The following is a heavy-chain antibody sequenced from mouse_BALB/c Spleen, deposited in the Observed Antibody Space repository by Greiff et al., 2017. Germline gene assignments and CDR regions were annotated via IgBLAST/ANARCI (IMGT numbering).Heavy chain of an antibody. CDR2: INPSTGYT. CDR3: ARSTYDYDGFAY. V-gene: IGHV1-7*01. D-gene: IGHD2-4*01. CDR1: GYTFTSYW. J-gene: IGHJ3*01. Sequence: VKLMESGAELAKPGASVKMSCKASGYTFTSYWMHWVKQRPGQGLEWIGYINPSTGYTEYNQKFKDKATLTADKSSSTAYMQLSSLTSEDSAVYYCARSTYDYDGFAYWGQGTLVTVSA.